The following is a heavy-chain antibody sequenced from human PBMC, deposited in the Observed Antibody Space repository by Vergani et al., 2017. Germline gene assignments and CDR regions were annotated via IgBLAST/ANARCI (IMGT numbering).Heavy chain of an antibody. Sequence: QVQLVETGGGVVQPGGSLRLYCATSGFSFNTYGAHWVRQAPGKGLEWVAFIGYDGRIKYNVDSVKGRFTISRDTSKKTLSLQMRSLRADDTGVYHCVRDRGLCAGGRCYTEAWDYWGQGTPVTVSS. D-gene: IGHD2-2*02. CDR1: GFSFNTYG. CDR2: IGYDGRIK. J-gene: IGHJ4*02. V-gene: IGHV3-30*02. CDR3: VRDRGLCAGGRCYTEAWDY.